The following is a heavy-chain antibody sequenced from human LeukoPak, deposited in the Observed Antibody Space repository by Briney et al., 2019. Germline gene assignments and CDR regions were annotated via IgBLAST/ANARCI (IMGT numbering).Heavy chain of an antibody. CDR3: AREGVTTVTTYRLYYYYGMDV. CDR2: ISSSSSYI. Sequence: GGSLRLSCAASGFTFSSYSMNWVRQAPGKGLEWVSSISSSSSYIYYADSVKGRFTVSRDNAKNSLYLQMNSLRAEDTAVYYCAREGVTTVTTYRLYYYYGMDVWGQGTTVTVSS. V-gene: IGHV3-21*01. CDR1: GFTFSSYS. D-gene: IGHD4-17*01. J-gene: IGHJ6*02.